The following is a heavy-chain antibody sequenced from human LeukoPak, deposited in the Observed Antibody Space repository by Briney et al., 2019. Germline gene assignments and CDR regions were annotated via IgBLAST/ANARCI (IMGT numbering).Heavy chain of an antibody. CDR3: ARDRSGYGDY. V-gene: IGHV3-21*01. Sequence: GGSLRLSCAASGFTFSSYSMNWVRQAPGKGLEWVSSIRSSSSYIYYADSVKGRFTISRDNAKNSLYLQMNSLRAEDTAVYYCARDRSGYGDYWGQGTLVTVSS. CDR2: IRSSSSYI. CDR1: GFTFSSYS. J-gene: IGHJ4*02. D-gene: IGHD3-22*01.